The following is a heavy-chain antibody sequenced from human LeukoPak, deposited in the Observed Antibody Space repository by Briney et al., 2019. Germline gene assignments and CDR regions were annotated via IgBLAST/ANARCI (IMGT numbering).Heavy chain of an antibody. CDR3: ARDRAEGKTWVEFDP. V-gene: IGHV3-66*02. J-gene: IGHJ5*02. CDR1: GFIVNSYA. CDR2: IYSDGVT. Sequence: GGSLRLSCAASGFIVNSYAMSWVRKAPGKGLAWVSLIYSDGVTQYADSVKGRFTISRDNSKNTLYLQMNSLRDEDTAVYFCARDRAEGKTWVEFDPWGQGTLVTVSS.